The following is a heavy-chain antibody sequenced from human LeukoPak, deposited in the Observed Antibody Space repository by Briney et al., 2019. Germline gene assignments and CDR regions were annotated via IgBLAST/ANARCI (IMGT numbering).Heavy chain of an antibody. CDR3: ARGKHIVVVTGYFDL. CDR1: GYTFTGYY. CDR2: INPNSGGT. V-gene: IGHV1-2*02. Sequence: ASVKVSRKASGYTFTGYYMHWVRQAPGQGLEWMGWINPNSGGTNYAQKFQGRVTMTRDTSISTAYMELSRLRSDDTAVYYCARGKHIVVVTGYFDLWGRGTLVTVSS. J-gene: IGHJ2*01. D-gene: IGHD2-21*02.